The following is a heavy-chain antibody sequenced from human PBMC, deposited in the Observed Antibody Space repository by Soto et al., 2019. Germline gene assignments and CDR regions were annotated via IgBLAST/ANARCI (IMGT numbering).Heavy chain of an antibody. V-gene: IGHV3-7*01. J-gene: IGHJ6*02. Sequence: EVQLVESGGGLVQPGGSLRLSCLTSGFSFSSYWMSWVRQAPGKELEWVANIKQNGTEKFYVDSVKGRFTISRDNAKNSLYLEMNSLRAEDTAVYYCAREKWLQFYFYYGLDVWGQGTTVTVSS. CDR2: IKQNGTEK. D-gene: IGHD4-4*01. CDR1: GFSFSSYW. CDR3: AREKWLQFYFYYGLDV.